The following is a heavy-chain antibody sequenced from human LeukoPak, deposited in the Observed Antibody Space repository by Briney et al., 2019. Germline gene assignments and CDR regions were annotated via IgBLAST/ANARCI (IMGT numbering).Heavy chain of an antibody. D-gene: IGHD3-16*01. CDR3: ARAAELRSDVFDI. CDR2: IYYSGST. V-gene: IGHV4-59*01. J-gene: IGHJ3*02. CDR1: GGSISSYY. Sequence: SETLSLTCTVSGGSISSYYWSWIRQPPGKGLEWIGYIYYSGSTNYNPSLKSRVTISVDTSKNQFSLKLSSVTAADTAVYYCARAAELRSDVFDIWGQGTMVTVSS.